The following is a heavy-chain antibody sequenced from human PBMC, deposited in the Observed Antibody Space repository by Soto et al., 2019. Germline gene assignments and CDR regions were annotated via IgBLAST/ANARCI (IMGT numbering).Heavy chain of an antibody. CDR3: ASPAGTRAKGYFDY. J-gene: IGHJ4*02. CDR1: GFTFSSYS. Sequence: GGSLRLSCAASGFTFSSYSMNWVRQAPGKGLEWVSSISSSSSYIYYADSVKGRFTISRDNAKNSLYLQMNSLRAEDTAVYYCASPAGTRAKGYFDYWGQGTLVTVSS. V-gene: IGHV3-21*01. CDR2: ISSSSSYI. D-gene: IGHD6-19*01.